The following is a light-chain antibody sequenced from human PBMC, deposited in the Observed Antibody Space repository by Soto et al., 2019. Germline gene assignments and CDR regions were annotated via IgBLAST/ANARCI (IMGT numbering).Light chain of an antibody. J-gene: IGLJ1*01. CDR3: CSFTTSSTYV. V-gene: IGLV2-14*01. Sequence: QSALTQPASMSGSPGQSITISCIGTSSDVGGSKYVSWYQQHPGKAPKLMIYEVNNRPSGVSSRFSGSKSGNTASLTISGLQAEDETDYYCCSFTTSSTYVFGTGTKLTVL. CDR1: SSDVGGSKY. CDR2: EVN.